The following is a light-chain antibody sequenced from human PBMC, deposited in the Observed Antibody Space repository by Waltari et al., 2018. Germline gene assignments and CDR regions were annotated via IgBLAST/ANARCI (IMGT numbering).Light chain of an antibody. Sequence: QSALTQPASVSGSPGQSITISCTGTSSDAGGHNYVSWYQQHPGKAPTLMIYDVSNRPSGVSNRFSGSKSGNTASLTISGLQAEDEADYYCSSYTSSSTNVFGSGTKVTVL. V-gene: IGLV2-14*03. CDR3: SSYTSSSTNV. CDR1: SSDAGGHNY. J-gene: IGLJ6*01. CDR2: DVS.